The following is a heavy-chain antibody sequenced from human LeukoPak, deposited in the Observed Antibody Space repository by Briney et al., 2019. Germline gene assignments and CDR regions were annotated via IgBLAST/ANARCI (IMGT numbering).Heavy chain of an antibody. Sequence: SETLSLTCTVSGGSISSYYWSWIRQPPGKGLEWIGYIYYSGSTNYNPSLKSRVTISVDTSKNQFSLKLSSVTAADTAVYYCARVFVVPDATGYSSGWAPAHFDYWGQGTLVTVSS. J-gene: IGHJ4*02. V-gene: IGHV4-59*01. CDR2: IYYSGST. CDR3: ARVFVVPDATGYSSGWAPAHFDY. CDR1: GGSISSYY. D-gene: IGHD6-19*01.